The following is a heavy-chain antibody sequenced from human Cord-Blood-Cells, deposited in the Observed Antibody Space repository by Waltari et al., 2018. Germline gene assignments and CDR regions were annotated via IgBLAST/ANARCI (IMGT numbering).Heavy chain of an antibody. CDR1: GGTFSSYA. CDR3: SSPSSGSYYYYYGMDV. CDR2: IIPIFGTA. D-gene: IGHD1-26*01. J-gene: IGHJ6*02. Sequence: QVQLVQSGAEVKKPGSSVKVSCKASGGTFSSYAISCVRQAPGQGLEWMGGIIPIFGTAKYAQKFQGRVTITADESTSTAYRELSSLRSEDTAVYYCSSPSSGSYYYYYGMDVWGQGTTVTVSS. V-gene: IGHV1-69*01.